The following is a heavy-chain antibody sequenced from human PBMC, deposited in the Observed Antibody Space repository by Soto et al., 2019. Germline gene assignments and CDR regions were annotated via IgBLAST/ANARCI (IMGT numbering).Heavy chain of an antibody. D-gene: IGHD3-10*01. CDR1: GFTFSNYV. Sequence: PGGSLRLSCSVSGFTFSNYVMHWVRQAPGERLEHVSAAFIHGGSTYYAAPVKGRFTISRDDSKDTLYLQMNSLKTEDTAMYYCTTDFGDYDDYWGQGTLVTVSS. V-gene: IGHV3-64*04. CDR3: TTDFGDYDDY. J-gene: IGHJ4*02. CDR2: AFIHGGST.